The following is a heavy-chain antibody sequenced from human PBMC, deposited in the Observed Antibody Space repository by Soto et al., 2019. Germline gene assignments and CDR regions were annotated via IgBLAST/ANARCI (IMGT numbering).Heavy chain of an antibody. CDR2: TYYRSKWYN. D-gene: IGHD2-15*01. V-gene: IGHV6-1*01. CDR1: WDSFSSNSAA. CDR3: ARESEGGTVVTGGYYGMDV. Sequence: SQALSLTCSSSWDSFSSNSAAWNCNRQSPSRGLEWLGRTYYRSKWYNDYAVSVKSRITINPDTSKNQFSLQLNSVTPEDTAVYYCARESEGGTVVTGGYYGMDVWGQRTTVTVSS. J-gene: IGHJ6*02.